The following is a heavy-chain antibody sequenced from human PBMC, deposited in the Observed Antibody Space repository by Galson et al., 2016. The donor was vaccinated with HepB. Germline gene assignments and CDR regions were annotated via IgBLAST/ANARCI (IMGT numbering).Heavy chain of an antibody. Sequence: SVKVSCKASGGIFSAYAINWVRQAPGQGFEWMGAILPILGSIKYSQQFQGRVTITADESTTTAYMELSSLRSDDTAMYYCVTSGDGVNYYFYYWGQGTRVSVSA. CDR1: GGIFSAYA. J-gene: IGHJ4*02. CDR2: ILPILGSI. CDR3: VTSGDGVNYYFYY. V-gene: IGHV1-69*13. D-gene: IGHD5-24*01.